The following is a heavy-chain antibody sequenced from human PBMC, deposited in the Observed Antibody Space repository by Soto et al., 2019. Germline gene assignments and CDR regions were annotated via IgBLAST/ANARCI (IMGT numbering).Heavy chain of an antibody. D-gene: IGHD3-3*01. V-gene: IGHV3-73*02. CDR3: TRREGDDITIFGVVIPDYYYGMDV. J-gene: IGHJ6*02. Sequence: EVQLVESGGGLVQPGGSLKLSCAASGFTFSGSAMHWVRQASGKGLEWVGRIRSKANSYATAYAASVKGRFTISRDDSKDTAYLQMNSLKTEDTAVYYCTRREGDDITIFGVVIPDYYYGMDVWGQGTTVTVSS. CDR1: GFTFSGSA. CDR2: IRSKANSYAT.